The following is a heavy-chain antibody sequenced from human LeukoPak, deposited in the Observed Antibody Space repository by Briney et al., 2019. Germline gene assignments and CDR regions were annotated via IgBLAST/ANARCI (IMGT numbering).Heavy chain of an antibody. CDR1: GFTFSGSA. J-gene: IGHJ4*02. CDR2: IRSRANTYAT. Sequence: GGSLRLSCAASGFTFSGSAIHWVRQASGKGLEWVGRIRSRANTYATAYAASVKGRFTISRDDSKNTAYLQMNSLKTEDTALYYCTRPDDYGDYWGQGTLVTVSS. V-gene: IGHV3-73*01. CDR3: TRPDDYGDY.